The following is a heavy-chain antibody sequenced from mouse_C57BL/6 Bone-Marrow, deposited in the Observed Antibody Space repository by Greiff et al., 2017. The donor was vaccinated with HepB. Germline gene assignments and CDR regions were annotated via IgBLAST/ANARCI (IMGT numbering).Heavy chain of an antibody. V-gene: IGHV1-74*01. CDR2: IHPSDSDT. CDR3: AKPLIYYYGEAMDY. Sequence: VQLQQPGAELVKPGASVKVSCKASGYTFTSYWMHWVKQRPGQGLEWIGGIHPSDSDTNYNQKFKGKATLTVDKASSTAYMQLSSLTSEDSAVYYCAKPLIYYYGEAMDYWGQGTSVTVSS. CDR1: GYTFTSYW. D-gene: IGHD1-1*01. J-gene: IGHJ4*01.